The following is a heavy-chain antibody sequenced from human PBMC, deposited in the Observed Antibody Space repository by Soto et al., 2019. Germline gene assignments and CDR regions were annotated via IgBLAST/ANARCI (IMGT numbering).Heavy chain of an antibody. Sequence: QVHLVESGGGLVKPGGSLRLSCTVSGFAFRHNYLTWIRQAPGKGLEWLSYISTSGSPAYYADSVKGRFTISTDNAKKSLYLQMYGLRAEDTGVYYCETGGIYYEAWGQGTLVTVSS. CDR3: ETGGIYYEA. V-gene: IGHV3-11*01. D-gene: IGHD1-26*01. CDR1: GFAFRHNY. J-gene: IGHJ5*02. CDR2: ISTSGSPA.